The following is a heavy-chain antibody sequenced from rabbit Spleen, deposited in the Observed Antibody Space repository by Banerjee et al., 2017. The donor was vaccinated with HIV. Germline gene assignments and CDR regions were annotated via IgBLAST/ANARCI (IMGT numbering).Heavy chain of an antibody. CDR3: ARDGAGGSYFAL. J-gene: IGHJ4*01. CDR2: IYAGSSGST. D-gene: IGHD8-1*01. V-gene: IGHV1S40*01. CDR1: GFSFSSSYW. Sequence: QSLEESGGDLVKPGASLTLTCTASGFSFSSSYWICWVRQAPGKGLEWIACIYAGSSGSTYYASWAKGRFTISKTSSTTVTLQMTSLTVADTATYFCARDGAGGSYFALWGQGTLVTVS.